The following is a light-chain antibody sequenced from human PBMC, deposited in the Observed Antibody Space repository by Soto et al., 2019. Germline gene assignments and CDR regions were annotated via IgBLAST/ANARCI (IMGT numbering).Light chain of an antibody. CDR2: GAS. CDR1: QGLGVW. CDR3: QQSYSTPWT. V-gene: IGKV1-12*01. Sequence: DIQMTQSPSSVSASVGDRVTITCRASQGLGVWLGWYQQKPGKAPQLLIYGASNLQSEVPSRFSGSGSGTDFTLTISSLQPEDFATYCCQQSYSTPWTFGQGTKVDIK. J-gene: IGKJ1*01.